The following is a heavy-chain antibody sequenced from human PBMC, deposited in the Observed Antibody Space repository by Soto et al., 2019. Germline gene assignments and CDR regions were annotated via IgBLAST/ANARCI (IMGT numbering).Heavy chain of an antibody. CDR3: ARGGGIAARPSGWYFDL. D-gene: IGHD6-6*01. CDR2: ISYDGSNK. CDR1: GFTFSSYA. V-gene: IGHV3-30-3*01. Sequence: QPGGSLRLSCAASGFTFSSYAMHWVRQAPGKGLEWVAVISYDGSNKYYADSVKGRFSISRDNSKNTLYLQMNSLRAEDTAVYYCARGGGIAARPSGWYFDLWGRGTLVTVSS. J-gene: IGHJ2*01.